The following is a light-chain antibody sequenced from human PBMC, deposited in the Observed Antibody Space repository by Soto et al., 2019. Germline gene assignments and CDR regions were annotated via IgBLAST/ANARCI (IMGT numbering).Light chain of an antibody. Sequence: QSVLTQPASVSGSRGQSITLSCTGTSTDVGGYNYVSWYQQHPGKAPKLMIYEVSNRPSGVSNRFSGSKTGNTASLSISGLQAEEEADYYCTSYTSRSTLVFGTGTKVTVL. CDR3: TSYTSRSTLV. CDR2: EVS. J-gene: IGLJ1*01. CDR1: STDVGGYNY. V-gene: IGLV2-14*01.